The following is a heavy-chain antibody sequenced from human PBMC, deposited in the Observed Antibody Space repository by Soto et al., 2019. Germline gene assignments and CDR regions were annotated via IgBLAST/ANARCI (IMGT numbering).Heavy chain of an antibody. CDR2: IYHSGST. CDR1: GGSISSGGYS. D-gene: IGHD1-1*01. Sequence: SETLSLTCAVSGGSISSGGYSWNWIRQPLGKGLEWIGYIYHSGSTYYNPSLKSRVTISVDKSKNQFSLKLTSVTAADTAVYYCARDQLEGNWFDPWGQGALVTVSS. V-gene: IGHV4-30-2*01. J-gene: IGHJ5*02. CDR3: ARDQLEGNWFDP.